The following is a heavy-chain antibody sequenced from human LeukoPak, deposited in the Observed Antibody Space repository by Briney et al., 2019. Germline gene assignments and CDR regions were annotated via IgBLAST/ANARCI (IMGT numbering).Heavy chain of an antibody. Sequence: PSETLSLTCTVSGSSISSYYWSWIRQPAGKGLEWIGRIYTSGSTNYNPSLKSRVTMSVDTSKNQFSLKLSSVTAADTAVYYCAGEGEYGDSYSWGQGALVIVSA. V-gene: IGHV4-4*07. D-gene: IGHD2-21*01. CDR1: GSSISSYY. CDR3: AGEGEYGDSYS. J-gene: IGHJ5*02. CDR2: IYTSGST.